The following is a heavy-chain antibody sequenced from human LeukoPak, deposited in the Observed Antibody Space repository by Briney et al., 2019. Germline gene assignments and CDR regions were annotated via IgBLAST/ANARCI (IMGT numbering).Heavy chain of an antibody. Sequence: PGGSVRLSCAASGFTFSSYAMNWVRQAPGTGLEWVSGISGSGGSTYYADSVKGRFTISRDDSKNTLYLQMNSLRAEDTAVYYCAKTFAGNWNYLEDWGQASLLTVSS. V-gene: IGHV3-23*01. J-gene: IGHJ4*02. D-gene: IGHD1-20*01. CDR3: AKTFAGNWNYLED. CDR2: ISGSGGST. CDR1: GFTFSSYA.